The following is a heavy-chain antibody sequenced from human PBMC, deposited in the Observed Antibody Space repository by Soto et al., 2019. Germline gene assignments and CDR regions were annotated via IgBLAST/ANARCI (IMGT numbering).Heavy chain of an antibody. CDR2: TYYRSKWYN. CDR1: GDSVSSNSAA. V-gene: IGHV6-1*01. Sequence: SQTLSLTCAISGDSVSSNSAAWNWIRQSPSRGLEWLGRTYYRSKWYNDYAVSVKSRITINPDTSKNQYSLQLNSVTLEDTAVYYCASSGWYRGNSKDYGMDVWGQGTTVTVSS. J-gene: IGHJ6*02. CDR3: ASSGWYRGNSKDYGMDV. D-gene: IGHD6-19*01.